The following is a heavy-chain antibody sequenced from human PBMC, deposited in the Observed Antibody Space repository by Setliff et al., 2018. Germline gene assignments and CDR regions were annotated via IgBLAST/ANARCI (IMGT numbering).Heavy chain of an antibody. CDR2: ISYDGSNK. D-gene: IGHD3-10*01. CDR1: GFTFSSYA. J-gene: IGHJ6*02. CDR3: ARDHAYGSRFYYYYYGMDV. Sequence: GGSLRLSCAASGFTFSSYAMHWVRQAPGKGLEWVAVISYDGSNKYYADSVKGRFTISRDNSKNMLYLQMNSLRAEDTAVYYCARDHAYGSRFYYYYYGMDVWGQGTTVTAP. V-gene: IGHV3-30*04.